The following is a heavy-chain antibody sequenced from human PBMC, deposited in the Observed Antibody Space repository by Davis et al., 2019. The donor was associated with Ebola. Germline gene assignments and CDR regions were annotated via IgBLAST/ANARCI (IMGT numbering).Heavy chain of an antibody. CDR1: GFTFSRHW. Sequence: GESLKISCAASGFTFSRHWMHWVRQVPGKGLVWVSRINGDGSRTTYADSVKGRFTISRDNAQNTLYLQMDSLRAEDTAVYYCARGSDIVVVVAANDYYGMDVWGKGTTVTVSS. CDR3: ARGSDIVVVVAANDYYGMDV. D-gene: IGHD2-15*01. J-gene: IGHJ6*04. V-gene: IGHV3-74*01. CDR2: INGDGSRT.